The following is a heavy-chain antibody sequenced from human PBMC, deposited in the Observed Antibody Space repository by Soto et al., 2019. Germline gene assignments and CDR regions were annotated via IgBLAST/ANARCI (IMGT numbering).Heavy chain of an antibody. CDR3: ARDSGWPILNFDN. CDR1: DFDFSSYG. Sequence: LRLSCAASDFDFSSYGIHWVRQAPGKGLEWVAASSYDGRETFYADSAKGRFAVSKEMSKNTAFLQMNALRHEDTAVYFCARDSGWPILNFDNWGQGTPVTVSS. D-gene: IGHD3-10*01. V-gene: IGHV3-30*03. J-gene: IGHJ4*02. CDR2: SSYDGRET.